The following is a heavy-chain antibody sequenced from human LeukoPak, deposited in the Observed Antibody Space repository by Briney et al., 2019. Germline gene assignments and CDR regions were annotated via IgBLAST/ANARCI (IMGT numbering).Heavy chain of an antibody. V-gene: IGHV1-46*01. CDR2: INPSGGST. J-gene: IGHJ6*03. Sequence: ASVKVSCKSSGYTFTSYYMHWVRQAPGQGLEWMGIINPSGGSTSYAQKFQGRVTITRDMSTSPVYMQLSSLRSEDTAVYYCARDYYYGSGSYSAYYYMDVWGKGTTVTVSS. CDR3: ARDYYYGSGSYSAYYYMDV. D-gene: IGHD3-10*01. CDR1: GYTFTSYY.